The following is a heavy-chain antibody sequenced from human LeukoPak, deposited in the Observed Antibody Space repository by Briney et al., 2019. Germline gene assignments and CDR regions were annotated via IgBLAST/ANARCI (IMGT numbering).Heavy chain of an antibody. CDR3: ARRTSFYGMDV. Sequence: GGSLRLSCAASGFTSDDYGMSWVRQAPGKGLEWVSGINWNGGSTGYVDSVKGRFTISRDNAKNSLYLQMNSLRADDTALYYCARRTSFYGMDVWGQGTTVTVSS. V-gene: IGHV3-20*04. CDR1: GFTSDDYG. D-gene: IGHD2-2*01. CDR2: INWNGGST. J-gene: IGHJ6*02.